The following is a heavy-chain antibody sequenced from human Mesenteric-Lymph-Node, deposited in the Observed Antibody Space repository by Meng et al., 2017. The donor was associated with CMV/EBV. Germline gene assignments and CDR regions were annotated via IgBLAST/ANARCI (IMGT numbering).Heavy chain of an antibody. CDR1: GYTFTAYY. CDR3: AREYYYGSGSYPGDTDYYGLDV. Sequence: ASVKVSCKASGYTFTAYYIHWVRQAPGQGLEWMGWIDPASGGTNSAQRFQGRVTMTRDTSISTAYMELSSLRPDDTAVYYCAREYYYGSGSYPGDTDYYGLDVWGQGTTVTVSS. V-gene: IGHV1-2*02. CDR2: IDPASGGT. J-gene: IGHJ6*02. D-gene: IGHD3-10*01.